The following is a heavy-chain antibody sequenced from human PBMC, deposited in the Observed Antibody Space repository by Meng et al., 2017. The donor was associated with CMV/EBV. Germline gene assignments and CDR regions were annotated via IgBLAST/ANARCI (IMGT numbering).Heavy chain of an antibody. CDR1: GFTVSSYA. J-gene: IGHJ4*02. D-gene: IGHD7-27*01. CDR3: ARQDNTNWYSLDY. Sequence: ATSGFTVSSYAMSWVRRAPGKGLEWVSSITSGGSGTYYADSVKGRFTISRDNSENTLYLQMSSLRADDTAVYFCARQDNTNWYSLDYWGQGTLVTVSS. CDR2: ITSGGSGT. V-gene: IGHV3-23*01.